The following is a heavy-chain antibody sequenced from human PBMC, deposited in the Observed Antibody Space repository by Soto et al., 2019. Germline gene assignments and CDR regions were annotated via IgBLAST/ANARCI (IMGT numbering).Heavy chain of an antibody. V-gene: IGHV1-2*02. D-gene: IGHD2-2*01. CDR1: GYTFTGYY. CDR2: INTQTGGT. Sequence: QVQLVQSGAEVKTPGASVRVSCKASGYTFTGYYIHWVREAPGQGLEWMGWINTQTGGTSYAQKFQGRVTLSRDTSINTAYLELSRLRFDDAAVYFCARAHYQVISDGMDDWGQGTTVTVSS. CDR3: ARAHYQVISDGMDD. J-gene: IGHJ6*01.